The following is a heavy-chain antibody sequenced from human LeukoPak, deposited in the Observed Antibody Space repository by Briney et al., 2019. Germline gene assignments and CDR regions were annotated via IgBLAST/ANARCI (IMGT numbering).Heavy chain of an antibody. D-gene: IGHD2-2*01. CDR2: ISGSGGST. V-gene: IGHV3-23*01. J-gene: IGHJ4*02. Sequence: GGSLRLSCAASGFTFSSYAMSWVRQAPGKGLEWVSAISGSGGSTYYADSVKGRFTISRDNSKNTLYLQMNSLRAEDTAVYYCAKDGPGYCSSTSCSSLDYWGLGTLVTFSS. CDR3: AKDGPGYCSSTSCSSLDY. CDR1: GFTFSSYA.